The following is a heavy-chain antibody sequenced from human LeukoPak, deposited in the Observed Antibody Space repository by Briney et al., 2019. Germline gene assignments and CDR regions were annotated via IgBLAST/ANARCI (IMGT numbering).Heavy chain of an antibody. V-gene: IGHV3-23*01. J-gene: IGHJ4*02. CDR3: ARSASGWYNFDY. CDR1: GFTFSSYA. Sequence: GGSLRLSCAASGFTFSSYAMSWVRQAPGKGLEWVSGISGSGGSTYYADSVKGRFTISRDNSKNTLFLQMNSLRAEDTAVYYCARSASGWYNFDYWGQGTLVTVCS. CDR2: ISGSGGST. D-gene: IGHD6-19*01.